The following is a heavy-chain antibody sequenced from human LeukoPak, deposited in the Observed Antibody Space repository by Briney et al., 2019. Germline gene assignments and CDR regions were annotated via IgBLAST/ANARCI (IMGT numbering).Heavy chain of an antibody. J-gene: IGHJ4*02. D-gene: IGHD3-22*01. CDR1: GFTFSSYG. Sequence: GGSLRLSCAASGFTFSSYGMHWVRQAPGKGLEWVAFIRYDGSNKYYADSVKGRFTISRDNSKNTLYLQMNSLRAEDTAVYYCAKFDAYYDSSGYPVDYWGQGTLVTVSS. CDR3: AKFDAYYDSSGYPVDY. V-gene: IGHV3-30*02. CDR2: IRYDGSNK.